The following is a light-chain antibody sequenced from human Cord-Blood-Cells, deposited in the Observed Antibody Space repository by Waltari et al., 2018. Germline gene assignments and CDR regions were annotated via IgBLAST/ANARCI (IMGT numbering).Light chain of an antibody. J-gene: IGKJ2*01. CDR3: HQSSSLPYT. V-gene: IGKV3-11*01. Sequence: EIVLTQSPATLSLSPGERATLSCRASQSVSSYLAWYQQKPGQAPRLLIYDASNRATGIPARFSGSGSGTDFTLTISSLEAEDAAAYYCHQSSSLPYTFGQGTKLEIK. CDR2: DAS. CDR1: QSVSSY.